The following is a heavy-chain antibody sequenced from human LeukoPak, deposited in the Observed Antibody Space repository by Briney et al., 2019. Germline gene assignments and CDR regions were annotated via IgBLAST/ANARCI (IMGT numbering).Heavy chain of an antibody. D-gene: IGHD1-26*01. V-gene: IGHV3-73*01. J-gene: IGHJ4*02. CDR3: AIALKRGVGAISYFDY. Sequence: GGSLRLSCAASGFTFSGSAMHWVRQASGKGLEWVGRIRSKANSYATAYAASVKGRFTISRDNSKNTLYLQMNSLRAEDTAVYYCAIALKRGVGAISYFDYWGQGTLVTVSS. CDR1: GFTFSGSA. CDR2: IRSKANSYAT.